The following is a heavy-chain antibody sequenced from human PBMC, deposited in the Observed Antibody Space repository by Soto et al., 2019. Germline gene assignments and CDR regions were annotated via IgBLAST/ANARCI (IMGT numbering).Heavy chain of an antibody. Sequence: QVQLQESGPGLVEPSQTLSLTCPVSGGSISSAGYYCSWTRQRPGKGLEWMGYISFSGVTYYNPSLESRVTISVDTSKNQFSLRLISVTAADTAVDDCAIDPWRTPPEAAFDVWGQGTKVTVSS. V-gene: IGHV4-31*03. CDR1: GGSISSAGYY. J-gene: IGHJ3*01. CDR2: ISFSGVT. CDR3: AIDPWRTPPEAAFDV. D-gene: IGHD1-1*01.